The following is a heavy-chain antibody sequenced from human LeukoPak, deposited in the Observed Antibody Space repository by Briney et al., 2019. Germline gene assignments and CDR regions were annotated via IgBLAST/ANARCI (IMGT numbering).Heavy chain of an antibody. Sequence: TSETLSLTCAVYGGSFSGYYWSWIRQPPGKGLEWIGEINHSGSTNYNPSLKSRVTISVDTSKNQFSLKLSSVTAADTAVYYCARVRGTGSYWGQGTLVTVSS. CDR3: ARVRGTGSY. J-gene: IGHJ4*02. D-gene: IGHD3-10*01. CDR1: GGSFSGYY. CDR2: INHSGST. V-gene: IGHV4-34*01.